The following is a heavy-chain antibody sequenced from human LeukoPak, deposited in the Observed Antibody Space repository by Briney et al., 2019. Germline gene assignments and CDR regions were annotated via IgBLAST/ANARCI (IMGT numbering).Heavy chain of an antibody. Sequence: PSETLSLTCTVSGGSISSYYWSWIRQPPGKGLEWIGSIYYSGSTYYNPSLKSRVTISVDTSRNQFSLKLSSVTAADTAVYYCTRGVRDRSGFYYSSDYWGQGTLVTVSS. CDR1: GGSISSYY. D-gene: IGHD3-22*01. CDR2: IYYSGST. J-gene: IGHJ4*02. V-gene: IGHV4-59*05. CDR3: TRGVRDRSGFYYSSDY.